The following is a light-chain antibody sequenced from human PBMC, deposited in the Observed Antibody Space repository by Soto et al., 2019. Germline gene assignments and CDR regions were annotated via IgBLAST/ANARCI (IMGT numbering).Light chain of an antibody. V-gene: IGKV3-15*01. CDR3: QQYNNWRRT. J-gene: IGKJ1*01. CDR1: LTVRNY. Sequence: SVMTQSPATLSVNTGERVTLSCRASLTVRNYLAWYQQKPGQAPRLLIYESSTRVAGVPARFSGSGSGTEFTLTISSLQYEDSAVYYCQQYNNWRRTFGPGTKVDIK. CDR2: ESS.